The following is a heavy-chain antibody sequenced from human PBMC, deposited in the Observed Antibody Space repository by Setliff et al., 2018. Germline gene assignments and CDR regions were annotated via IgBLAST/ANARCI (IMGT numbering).Heavy chain of an antibody. D-gene: IGHD3-16*01. CDR3: ARLGVFPDAFDV. CDR1: GYRFTSNW. J-gene: IGHJ3*01. CDR2: IFPADSDT. V-gene: IGHV5-51*01. Sequence: GESLKISCKGSGYRFTSNWVAWVRQMPGKGLEWMGIIFPADSDTRYSPSFQGQVTISADKSINTAYLQWRSLKASGTAVYYCARLGVFPDAFDVWGPGTMVTVSS.